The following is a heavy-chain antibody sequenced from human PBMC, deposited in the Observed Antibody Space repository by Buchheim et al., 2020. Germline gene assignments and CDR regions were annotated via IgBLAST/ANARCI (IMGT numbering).Heavy chain of an antibody. CDR3: ARAVGAVADTYWYFDL. D-gene: IGHD2-15*01. J-gene: IGHJ2*01. CDR2: IYSSGNI. V-gene: IGHV4-61*02. Sequence: QVQLQESGPGLVKPSQTLSLTCSVSGASITTCCNYWNWIRQPAGGGLEWIGRIYSSGNIYYSPSLGGRVTISLDRSRNQVSLQLNSVTAADTAVYYCARAVGAVADTYWYFDLWGRGTL. CDR1: GASITTCCNY.